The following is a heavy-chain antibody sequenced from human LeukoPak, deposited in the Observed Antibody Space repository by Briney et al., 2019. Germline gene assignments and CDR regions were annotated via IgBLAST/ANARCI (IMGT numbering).Heavy chain of an antibody. D-gene: IGHD1-26*01. CDR2: IWYDGSNK. V-gene: IGHV3-33*06. Sequence: GRSLRLSCAASGFTFSSYGMHWVRQAPGKGLEWVAVIWYDGSNKYYADSVKGRFTISRDNSKNTLYLQMNSLRAEDTAVYYCAKGAWWATISAEYFQHWGQGTLVTVSS. CDR3: AKGAWWATISAEYFQH. CDR1: GFTFSSYG. J-gene: IGHJ1*01.